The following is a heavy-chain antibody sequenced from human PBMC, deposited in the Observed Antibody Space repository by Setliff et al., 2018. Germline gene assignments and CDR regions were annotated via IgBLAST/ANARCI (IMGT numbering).Heavy chain of an antibody. J-gene: IGHJ4*02. CDR3: ATELRSPFWHFDL. D-gene: IGHD3-3*01. CDR2: FIPVLGKP. CDR1: GATLSGVV. Sequence: SVKVSCKASGATLSGVVFSWVRQAPGHGLEWMGRFIPVLGKPNYAPRSQGRLTITVDTSTGTSYMDLRSLRSDDTAIYYCATELRSPFWHFDLWGQGSLVTVSS. V-gene: IGHV1-69*04.